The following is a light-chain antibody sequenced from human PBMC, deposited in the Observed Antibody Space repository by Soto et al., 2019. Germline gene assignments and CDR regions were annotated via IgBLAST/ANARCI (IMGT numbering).Light chain of an antibody. V-gene: IGKV1-39*01. J-gene: IGKJ2*01. Sequence: DIQMTQTPASLPGSVGDRVSITCRASQSIGTYLSWYQQKPGKAPKLLIYRASNLQSGVPSTFSGSGSETSFTLTISSLQPEDFATYYCQQSYSAPRTFGQGTKVDSK. CDR3: QQSYSAPRT. CDR2: RAS. CDR1: QSIGTY.